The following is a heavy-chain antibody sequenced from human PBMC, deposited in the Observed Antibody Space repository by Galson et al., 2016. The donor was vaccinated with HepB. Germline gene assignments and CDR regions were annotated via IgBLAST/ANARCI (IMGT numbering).Heavy chain of an antibody. V-gene: IGHV3-21*01. CDR1: GFTFSSYS. Sequence: SLRLSCAASGFTFSSYSMNWVRQAPGKGLEWVSSISSSSGYIYYADSVKGRFTISRDNTKNSLYLQMNSLRAEDTAVYYCARDSDYGDYVWGQGTLVTVSS. D-gene: IGHD4-17*01. CDR3: ARDSDYGDYV. J-gene: IGHJ4*02. CDR2: ISSSSGYI.